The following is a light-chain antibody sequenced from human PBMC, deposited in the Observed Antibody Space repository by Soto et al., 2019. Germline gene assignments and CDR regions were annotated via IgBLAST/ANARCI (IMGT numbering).Light chain of an antibody. Sequence: QSALTQPASVSGSTGESITISCTGTSSDVGGYNYVSWYQQHPGKAPKLMIYDVSNRPSGVSNRFSGSKSGNTASLTISGLQAEDEADYYCSSYTSSSVFCGGIKLTVL. CDR2: DVS. V-gene: IGLV2-14*01. CDR1: SSDVGGYNY. CDR3: SSYTSSSV. J-gene: IGLJ2*01.